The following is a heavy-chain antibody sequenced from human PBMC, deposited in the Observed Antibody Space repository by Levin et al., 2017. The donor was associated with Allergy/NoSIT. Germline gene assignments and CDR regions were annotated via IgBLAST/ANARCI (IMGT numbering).Heavy chain of an antibody. CDR1: GFTFSSYS. CDR3: ARDTDDILTGYYRPNDY. CDR2: ISSSSSYI. V-gene: IGHV3-21*01. J-gene: IGHJ4*02. Sequence: GGSLRLSCAASGFTFSSYSMNWVRQAPGKGLEWVSSISSSSSYIYYADSVKGRFTISRDNAKNSLYLQMNSLRAEDTAVYYCARDTDDILTGYYRPNDYWGQGTLVTVSS. D-gene: IGHD3-9*01.